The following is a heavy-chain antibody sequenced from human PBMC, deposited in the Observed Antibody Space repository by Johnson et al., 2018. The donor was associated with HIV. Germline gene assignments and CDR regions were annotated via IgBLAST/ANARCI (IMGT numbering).Heavy chain of an antibody. CDR3: ARGSQEMVTIWNAFDI. D-gene: IGHD5-24*01. Sequence: MSWVRQAPGKGLEWVSYISSSGSTIYYADSVKGRFTISRDNSKNTVYLQMNSLRAEDTALYYCARGSQEMVTIWNAFDIWGQGTMVTVSS. J-gene: IGHJ3*02. CDR2: ISSSGSTI. V-gene: IGHV3-11*01.